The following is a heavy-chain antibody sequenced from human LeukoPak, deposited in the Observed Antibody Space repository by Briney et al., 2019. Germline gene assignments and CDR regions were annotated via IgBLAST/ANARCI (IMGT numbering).Heavy chain of an antibody. Sequence: ASVKVSCKASGGTFSSYAISWVRQAPGQGLEWMGRIIPIFGIANYAQKFQGRVTITADKSTSTAYMELSSLRSEDTAVYYCAREYSSSSFDYWGQGTLVTVSS. V-gene: IGHV1-69*04. CDR2: IIPIFGIA. CDR1: GGTFSSYA. D-gene: IGHD6-6*01. J-gene: IGHJ4*02. CDR3: AREYSSSSFDY.